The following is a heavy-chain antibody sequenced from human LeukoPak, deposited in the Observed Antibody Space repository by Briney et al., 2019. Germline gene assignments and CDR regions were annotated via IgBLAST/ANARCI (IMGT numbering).Heavy chain of an antibody. V-gene: IGHV5-51*01. CDR2: IYPCDSDT. CDR1: GYNFTSYW. J-gene: IGHJ4*02. D-gene: IGHD6-13*01. Sequence: GESLKISCKGSGYNFTSYWIGWVRQMPGKGLAWMGIIYPCDSDTRYSPSFQGQVTISADKSISTAYLQWSSLKASDTAMYYCARHLGPYSSSWNPGTYWGQGTLVTVSS. CDR3: ARHLGPYSSSWNPGTY.